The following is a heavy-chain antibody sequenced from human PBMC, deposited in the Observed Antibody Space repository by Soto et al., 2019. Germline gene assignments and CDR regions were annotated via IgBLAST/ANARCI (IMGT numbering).Heavy chain of an antibody. Sequence: SETLSLTCAVDGGSFSGYYWSWIRQPPGKGLEWIGEINHSGSTNYNPSLKSRVTISVDTSKKQFSLKLSSVTAADTAVYYCARALEYSSSSLDYWGQGTLVTVSS. V-gene: IGHV4-34*01. CDR3: ARALEYSSSSLDY. D-gene: IGHD6-6*01. CDR2: INHSGST. J-gene: IGHJ4*02. CDR1: GGSFSGYY.